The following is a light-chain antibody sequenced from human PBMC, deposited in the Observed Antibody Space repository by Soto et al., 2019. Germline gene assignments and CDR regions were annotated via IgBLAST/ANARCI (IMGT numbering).Light chain of an antibody. V-gene: IGLV2-23*02. CDR3: CSYAGSSTYWV. Sequence: QSVLTQPASVSGSPGQSITISCTGTSSDVGSYNLVSWYQQHPGKAPKLMIYEVSKRPSGVSNRFSGSKSGNTASLTISGLQAEEEADYYCCSYAGSSTYWVFGGGTKLTVL. CDR1: SSDVGSYNL. CDR2: EVS. J-gene: IGLJ3*02.